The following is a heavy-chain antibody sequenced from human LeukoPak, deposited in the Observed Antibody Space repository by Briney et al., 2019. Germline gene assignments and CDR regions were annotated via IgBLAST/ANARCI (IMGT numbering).Heavy chain of an antibody. V-gene: IGHV1-8*01. CDR2: MNPNSGNT. J-gene: IGHJ6*03. CDR3: ARGIRMTTRIYYYYYMDV. CDR1: GYTFTSYD. D-gene: IGHD1-1*01. Sequence: ASVKVSCKASGYTFTSYDINWVRQATGQGLEWMGWMNPNSGNTGYAQKFQGRVTVTRNTSISTAYMELSSLRSEDTAVYYCARGIRMTTRIYYYYYMDVWGKGTTVTVSS.